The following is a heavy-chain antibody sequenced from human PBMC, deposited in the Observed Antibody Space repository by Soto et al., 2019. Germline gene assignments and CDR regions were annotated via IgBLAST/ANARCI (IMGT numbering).Heavy chain of an antibody. CDR1: GYTFTTYA. CDR3: ARGYGDPNYYYYGMDV. V-gene: IGHV1-3*01. J-gene: IGHJ6*02. Sequence: QVQLVQSGAEVKKPGASVTVSCKASGYTFTTYAMHWVRQAPGQRLEWMGWINAGSGNTKYSQKFQGRVTITRDTSASTAFMELSSLRSEDTAVYYCARGYGDPNYYYYGMDVWGQGTTVTVSS. D-gene: IGHD4-17*01. CDR2: INAGSGNT.